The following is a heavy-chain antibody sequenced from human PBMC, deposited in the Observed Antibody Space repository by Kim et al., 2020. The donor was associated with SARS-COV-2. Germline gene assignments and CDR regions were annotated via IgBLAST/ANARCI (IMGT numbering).Heavy chain of an antibody. V-gene: IGHV6-1*01. D-gene: IGHD3-10*01. J-gene: IGHJ3*02. CDR3: ARDYYYGSGSHDAFDI. Sequence: SVKSRITINPDTSKNQFSLQMNSVTPEDTAVYYCARDYYYGSGSHDAFDIWGQGTMVTVSS.